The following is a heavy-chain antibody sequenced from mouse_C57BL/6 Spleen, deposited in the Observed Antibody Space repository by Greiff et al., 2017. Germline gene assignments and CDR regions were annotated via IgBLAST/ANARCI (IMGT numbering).Heavy chain of an antibody. J-gene: IGHJ2*01. Sequence: VQLQQPGAELVKPGASVKLSCKASGYTFTSYWMQWVKQRPGQGLEWIGEIDPSDSYTNYTQKFKGKATLTVDTSSSTAYMQLSSLTSEDSAVYYCAPQATDFDYWGQGTTLTVSS. CDR3: APQATDFDY. V-gene: IGHV1-50*01. D-gene: IGHD3-2*02. CDR1: GYTFTSYW. CDR2: IDPSDSYT.